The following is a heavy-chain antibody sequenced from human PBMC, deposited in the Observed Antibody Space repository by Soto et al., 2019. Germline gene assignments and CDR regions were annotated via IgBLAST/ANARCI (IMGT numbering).Heavy chain of an antibody. J-gene: IGHJ4*02. D-gene: IGHD6-13*01. Sequence: QVQLVESGGGVVQPGRSLRLSCAASGFTFSSYAIHWVRQAPGKGLEWVAVISCDARNKYYADSVKGRFTISRDNSKNTLYLQMNSLRAEDTAVYYSARGYSSNSAALVYCGQGTLVTVSS. CDR1: GFTFSSYA. CDR2: ISCDARNK. V-gene: IGHV3-30*04. CDR3: ARGYSSNSAALVY.